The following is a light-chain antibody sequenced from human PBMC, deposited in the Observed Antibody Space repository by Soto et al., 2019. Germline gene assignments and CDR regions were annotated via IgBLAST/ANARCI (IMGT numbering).Light chain of an antibody. V-gene: IGKV3-15*01. Sequence: EIVMTQCPATLSVSPGERVTLSCRASQSVDSNSAWYQQKPGQAPRLLIFGASPTATGIPARFSGSGSGTDFTLAISSLQSEDFAVYYCLQYNDWPRTFGGGTMVDIK. CDR1: QSVDSN. CDR3: LQYNDWPRT. CDR2: GAS. J-gene: IGKJ4*01.